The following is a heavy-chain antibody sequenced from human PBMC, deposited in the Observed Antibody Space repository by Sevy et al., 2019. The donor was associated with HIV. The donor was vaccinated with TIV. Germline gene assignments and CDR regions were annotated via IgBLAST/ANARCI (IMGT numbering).Heavy chain of an antibody. D-gene: IGHD2-8*01. Sequence: GGSLRLSCAASGFTFSKYSMIWVRQPPGKGLEWVSTLSFGCGEINYADSVQGRFTISRDNSKSSVYLQMNNLRPEDTAVYYCAREGCTKPHDYWGQRTLVTVSS. CDR1: GFTFSKYS. CDR3: AREGCTKPHDY. J-gene: IGHJ4*02. V-gene: IGHV3-23*01. CDR2: LSFGCGEI.